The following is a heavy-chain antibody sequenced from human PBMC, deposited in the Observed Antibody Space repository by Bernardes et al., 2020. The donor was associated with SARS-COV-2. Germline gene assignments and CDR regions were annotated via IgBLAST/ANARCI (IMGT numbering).Heavy chain of an antibody. CDR3: ARETVRGVTFDY. V-gene: IGHV2-5*02. CDR1: GFSLSTSGVG. CDR2: IYWDDDK. Sequence: GPTLVKPTQTLTLTCTFSGFSLSTSGVGVGWIRQPPGKAPEWLALIYWDDDKRYSPSLKSTLTITKDTSKNQVVLTMTNMDPVDTATYYCARETVRGVTFDYWGQGTLVTVSS. J-gene: IGHJ4*02. D-gene: IGHD3-10*01.